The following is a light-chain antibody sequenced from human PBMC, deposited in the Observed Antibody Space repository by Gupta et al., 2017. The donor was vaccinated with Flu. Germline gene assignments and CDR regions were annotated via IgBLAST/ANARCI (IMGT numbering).Light chain of an antibody. Sequence: IEMTQSPSSLSASVGDRATITCRASQDISSYLIWYQHKPGRAPRLLVFAAFSWQSGVPPRFSGNSSGTDFTLTITSLQPDDSATYYCQQCATSAKTFGQGTKLEIK. CDR3: QQCATSAKT. CDR2: AAF. J-gene: IGKJ2*01. CDR1: QDISSY. V-gene: IGKV1-39*01.